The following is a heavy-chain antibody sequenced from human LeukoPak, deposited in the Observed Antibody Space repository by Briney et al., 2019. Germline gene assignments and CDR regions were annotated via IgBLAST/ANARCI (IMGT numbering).Heavy chain of an antibody. J-gene: IGHJ4*02. CDR2: ISYSGST. D-gene: IGHD5-18*01. V-gene: IGHV4-59*01. CDR3: VRPLEEYSYATLGY. CDR1: GGSITTYY. Sequence: SETLSLTCTVSGGSITTYYWSWIRQPPGRGLEWIGYISYSGSTNYNPSLKSRVTISVDTSKSQLSLKLSSETAADTAVYYCVRPLEEYSYATLGYWGQGTLVTVSS.